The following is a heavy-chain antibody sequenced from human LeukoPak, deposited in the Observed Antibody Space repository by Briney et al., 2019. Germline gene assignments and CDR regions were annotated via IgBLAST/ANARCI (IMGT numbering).Heavy chain of an antibody. D-gene: IGHD2-21*02. CDR3: AKDWKGASCDDDCLVY. V-gene: IGHV3-23*01. CDR2: LTSNANT. Sequence: PGGSLRLSCTASGFTFSDYAMSWVRQAPGKGLEWVSSLTSNANTYYTDSVRGRLTISRDNSKNTLYLQMNNLRAEDTAVYYCAKDWKGASCDDDCLVYWGQGTLVTVSS. J-gene: IGHJ4*02. CDR1: GFTFSDYA.